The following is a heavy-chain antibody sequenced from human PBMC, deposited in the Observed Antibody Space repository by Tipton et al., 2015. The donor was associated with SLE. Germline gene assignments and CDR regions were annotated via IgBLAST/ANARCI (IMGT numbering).Heavy chain of an antibody. CDR1: GGSISSSSYY. CDR2: IYYSGST. V-gene: IGHV4-39*01. Sequence: TLSLTCTVSGGSISSSSYYWGWIRQPPGKGLEWIGSIYYSGSTYYNPSLKSRVTISVDTSKNQFSLNLSSVTAADTAMYYCARHHSSGWSGNWFDPWGQGSLVTVSS. J-gene: IGHJ5*02. D-gene: IGHD6-19*01. CDR3: ARHHSSGWSGNWFDP.